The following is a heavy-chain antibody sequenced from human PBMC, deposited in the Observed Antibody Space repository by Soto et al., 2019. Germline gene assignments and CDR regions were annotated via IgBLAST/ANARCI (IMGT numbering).Heavy chain of an antibody. J-gene: IGHJ5*02. CDR1: NYSINSGFF. V-gene: IGHV4-38-2*02. CDR2: IFYTGDT. Sequence: KSSETLSLTCSVSNYSINSGFFWGWIRQPPGKGLEWIGSIFYTGDTYYNPSLKSRVAMSVDTSRNRFSLKLTSLTAGDTAVYYCARDTNSLDPWGQGTLVTVSS. CDR3: ARDTNSLDP. D-gene: IGHD1-26*01.